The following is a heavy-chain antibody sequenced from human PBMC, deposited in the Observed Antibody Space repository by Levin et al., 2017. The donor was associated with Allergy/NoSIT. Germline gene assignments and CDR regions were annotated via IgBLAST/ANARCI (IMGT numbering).Heavy chain of an antibody. Sequence: SGPTLVKPTQTLTLTCTFSGFSLTTSGMCVSWIRQPPGNALEWLARIDWDDDKYYSTSLKTRRTISRDTSKNQVVRTMTSMDPVDTATYYCARATNHYYGRGFDYWGQGTPVTVSS. CDR1: GFSLTTSGMC. V-gene: IGHV2-70*11. CDR2: IDWDDDK. CDR3: ARATNHYYGRGFDY. J-gene: IGHJ4*02. D-gene: IGHD3-10*01.